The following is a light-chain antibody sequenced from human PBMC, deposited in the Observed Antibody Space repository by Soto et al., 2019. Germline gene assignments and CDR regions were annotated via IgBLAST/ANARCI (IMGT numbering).Light chain of an antibody. CDR1: QSVNIN. V-gene: IGKV3-15*01. J-gene: IGKJ1*01. CDR3: QQYNNWPRT. CDR2: GTS. Sequence: EIVMTQSPATLSVSPGERATLSCRASQSVNINLAWYQQKPGQAPRLLIYGTSTRATGVPARFSGSGSGTEFTLTISNLQSEDFAVYYCQQYNNWPRTFGQGSMV.